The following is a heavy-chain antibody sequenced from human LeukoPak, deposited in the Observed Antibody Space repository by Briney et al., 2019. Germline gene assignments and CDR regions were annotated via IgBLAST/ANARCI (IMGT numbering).Heavy chain of an antibody. CDR3: AREGSSSGWRPFDI. V-gene: IGHV4-4*07. J-gene: IGHJ3*02. CDR2: IKNSGNT. CDR1: GGSISSYY. D-gene: IGHD6-19*01. Sequence: SETLSLTCSVSGGSISSYYRRWIRQPAGKGLEWIGRIKNSGNTNYNPSLESRVTLSLDTSKNQFSLNLSSMTAADTAVYYCAREGSSSGWRPFDIWGQGTVVTVSS.